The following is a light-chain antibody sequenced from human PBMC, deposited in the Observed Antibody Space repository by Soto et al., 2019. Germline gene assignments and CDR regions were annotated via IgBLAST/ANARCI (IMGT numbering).Light chain of an antibody. Sequence: QLVLTQSSSASASLGSSVKLTCTLGSGHSSHIIAWHQQQPGKAPRYLMKLEGSGSYNKGSGVPDRFSGSSSGADRYLAISNLQSEDEADYYCETWDSNTRVFGAGTKVTVL. CDR1: SGHSSHI. V-gene: IGLV4-60*03. CDR2: LEGSGSY. CDR3: ETWDSNTRV. J-gene: IGLJ2*01.